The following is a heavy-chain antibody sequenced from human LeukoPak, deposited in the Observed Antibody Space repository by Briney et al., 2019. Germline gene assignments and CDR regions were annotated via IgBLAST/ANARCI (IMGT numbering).Heavy chain of an antibody. CDR3: ARFAAAPGSFDI. J-gene: IGHJ4*02. Sequence: PSETLSLTCTVSVASISSFYWTWFRQPPGKGLEWIGYIYYSGTTNYTPSLKSRVTISVDTSKNQFSLRLSSVTAADTAVYYCARFAAAPGSFDIWGQGTLVTVSS. CDR1: VASISSFY. D-gene: IGHD6-13*01. V-gene: IGHV4-59*01. CDR2: IYYSGTT.